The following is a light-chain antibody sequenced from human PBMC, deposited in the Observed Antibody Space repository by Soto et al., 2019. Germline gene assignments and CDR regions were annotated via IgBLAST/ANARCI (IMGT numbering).Light chain of an antibody. J-gene: IGLJ2*01. V-gene: IGLV2-14*03. Sequence: QSALTQPASVSGSPGQSNTISSTGTSSDVGTYEYVSWYQHHPGKAPKLMIYDVSNRPSGVSDRFSGSKSGNTASLTISGLQAEDEADYYCSSYASDGDVLFGGGAKRTVL. CDR1: SSDVGTYEY. CDR2: DVS. CDR3: SSYASDGDVL.